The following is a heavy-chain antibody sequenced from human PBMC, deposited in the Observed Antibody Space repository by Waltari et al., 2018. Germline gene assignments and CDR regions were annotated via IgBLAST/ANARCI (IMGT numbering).Heavy chain of an antibody. Sequence: QLQLQESGPGLVKPSETLSLTCTVSGGSISSSSYYWGWIRQPPGKGLEWIGSIYYSGSTYYTPSLKSRVTISVDTSKNQFSLKLSSVTAADTAVYYCARDAEGSCSSTSCYMGWFDPWGQGTLVTVSS. D-gene: IGHD2-2*02. V-gene: IGHV4-39*07. CDR2: IYYSGST. J-gene: IGHJ5*02. CDR3: ARDAEGSCSSTSCYMGWFDP. CDR1: GGSISSSSYY.